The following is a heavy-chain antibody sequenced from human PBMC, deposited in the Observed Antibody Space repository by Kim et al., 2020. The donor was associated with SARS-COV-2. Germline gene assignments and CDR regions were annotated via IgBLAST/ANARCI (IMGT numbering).Heavy chain of an antibody. D-gene: IGHD6-19*01. CDR2: INHSGST. Sequence: SETLSLTCAVYGGSFSGYYWSWIRQPPGKGLEWIGEINHSGSTNYNPSLKSRVTISVDTSKNQFSLKLSSVTAADTAVYYCARGGRKVAGSEYWGQGTLVTVSS. J-gene: IGHJ4*02. V-gene: IGHV4-34*01. CDR3: ARGGRKVAGSEY. CDR1: GGSFSGYY.